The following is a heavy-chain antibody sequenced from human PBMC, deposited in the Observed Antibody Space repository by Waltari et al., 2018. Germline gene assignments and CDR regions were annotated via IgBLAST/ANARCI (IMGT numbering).Heavy chain of an antibody. Sequence: QVQLQESGPGLVKPSETLALTCTVSGGPISSYCWSWIRQPPGKGLEWIGYIYYSGSTNYNPSLKSRVTISVDTSKNQFSLKLSSVTAADTAVYYCAREGERANWFDPWGQGTLVTVSS. V-gene: IGHV4-59*01. CDR3: AREGERANWFDP. J-gene: IGHJ5*02. CDR2: IYYSGST. D-gene: IGHD3-16*01. CDR1: GGPISSYC.